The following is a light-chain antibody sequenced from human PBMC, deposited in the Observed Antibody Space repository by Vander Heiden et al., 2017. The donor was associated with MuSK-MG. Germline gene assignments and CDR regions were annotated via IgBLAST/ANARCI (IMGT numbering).Light chain of an antibody. CDR1: KDISNY. Sequence: DIQMTQSPSSLSASVGDRVTITCQASKDISNYLNWYQQKPGKAPKLLIYDASNLETGVPSRFSGSGSGTDFTFTISSLQPEDIATYYCQQYANLHSFGHGTKVDIK. V-gene: IGKV1-33*01. CDR2: DAS. J-gene: IGKJ3*01. CDR3: QQYANLHS.